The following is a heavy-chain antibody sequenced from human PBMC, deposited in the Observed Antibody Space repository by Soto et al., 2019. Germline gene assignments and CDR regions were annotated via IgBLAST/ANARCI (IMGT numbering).Heavy chain of an antibody. CDR2: ISPFNGNT. J-gene: IGHJ6*02. D-gene: IGHD3-16*01. V-gene: IGHV1-18*01. Sequence: QVQLVQSGAEVMKPGASVRVSCKSSGYPFTHYGITWIRQARGQGLEWMGWISPFNGNTNYGQTLQGRVTLTTETSTSTVYMELRSLRSDDTAVYYCARDQSFDRTYYYGIDVWGQGTTVTVSS. CDR3: ARDQSFDRTYYYGIDV. CDR1: GYPFTHYG.